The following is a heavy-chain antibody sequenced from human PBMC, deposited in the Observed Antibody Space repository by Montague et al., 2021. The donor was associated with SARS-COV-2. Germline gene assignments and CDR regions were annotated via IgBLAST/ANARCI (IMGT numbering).Heavy chain of an antibody. D-gene: IGHD1-26*01. CDR2: IYTSGTT. V-gene: IGHV4-61*02. CDR3: ARFGSGTLEFDL. Sequence: TLSLTCTVSGGSISSGSYYWSWIRQPAGKGLEWIGRIYTSGTTDYSFSLKSRVTISVDTSKNQFSLSLTSVTAADTAVYFCARFGSGTLEFDLWGQGTLVTVSS. J-gene: IGHJ4*02. CDR1: GGSISSGSYY.